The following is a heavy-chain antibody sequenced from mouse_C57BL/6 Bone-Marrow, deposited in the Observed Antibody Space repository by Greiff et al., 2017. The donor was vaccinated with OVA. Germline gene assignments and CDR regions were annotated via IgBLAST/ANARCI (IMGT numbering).Heavy chain of an antibody. D-gene: IGHD1-1*01. V-gene: IGHV5-9*01. CDR3: ARQGYDGGSYYFDY. CDR1: GFTFSSYT. J-gene: IGHJ2*01. CDR2: ISGGGGNT. Sequence: DVQLVESGGGLVKPGGSLKLSCAASGFTFSSYTMSWVRQTPEKRLEWVAPISGGGGNTYYPDSVKGRFTISRANAKKDLYLRMSSMRTEDTDLEYCARQGYDGGSYYFDYGGQGTTLTVSA.